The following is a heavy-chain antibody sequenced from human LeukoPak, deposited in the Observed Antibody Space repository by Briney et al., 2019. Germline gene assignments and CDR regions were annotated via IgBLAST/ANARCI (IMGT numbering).Heavy chain of an antibody. CDR3: AREGSWWSFDY. D-gene: IGHD3-16*01. J-gene: IGHJ4*02. Sequence: SETLSLTCTVSGGSISSYYWSWIRQPPGKGLEWIGYIYYSGSTNYNPSLKSRVTISVDTSKNQFSLKLSSVTAADTAVYYCAREGSWWSFDYWGQGTLVTVSS. CDR2: IYYSGST. V-gene: IGHV4-59*01. CDR1: GGSISSYY.